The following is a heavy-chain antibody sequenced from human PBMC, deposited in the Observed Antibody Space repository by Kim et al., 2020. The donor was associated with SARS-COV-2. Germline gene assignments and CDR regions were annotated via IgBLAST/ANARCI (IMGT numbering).Heavy chain of an antibody. CDR1: GFTFSSYA. V-gene: IGHV3-64D*09. Sequence: GGSLRLSCSASGFTFSSYAMHWVRQAPGKGLEYVSAISSNGGSTYYADSVKGRFTISRDNSKNRLYLQMSSLRAEDTAVYYCVKDLGYCSGGSCSREYYYYGMDVWGQGTTVTVSS. CDR3: VKDLGYCSGGSCSREYYYYGMDV. J-gene: IGHJ6*02. CDR2: ISSNGGST. D-gene: IGHD2-15*01.